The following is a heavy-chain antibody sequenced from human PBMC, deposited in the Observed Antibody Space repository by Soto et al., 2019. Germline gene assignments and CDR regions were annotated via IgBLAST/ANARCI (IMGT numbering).Heavy chain of an antibody. D-gene: IGHD6-13*01. J-gene: IGHJ4*02. Sequence: GGSLRLSCAASGFTFSDYYMSWIRQAPGKGLEWVSYISSSCSTLYSADSVKGRLTMSRDNAKNSLYLQMNSLRAEDTAVYYCARRIAAAGVENDYWGQGTLVTVSS. CDR3: ARRIAAAGVENDY. CDR1: GFTFSDYY. CDR2: ISSSCSTL. V-gene: IGHV3-11*01.